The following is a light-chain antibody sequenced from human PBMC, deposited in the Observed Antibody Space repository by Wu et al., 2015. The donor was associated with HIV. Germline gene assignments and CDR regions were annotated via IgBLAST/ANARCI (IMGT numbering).Light chain of an antibody. J-gene: IGKJ2*01. CDR2: GAS. V-gene: IGKV3-15*01. Sequence: ETLMTQSPATLSVSPGETATLSCRASQSVSSNLAWFQQKPGQAPRLLIYGASTRPTGIPARFSGSRSGTEFTLTISSIQSGDFAVYYCQQYNNWPPYTFGQGTKVEIK. CDR1: QSVSSN. CDR3: QQYNNWPPYT.